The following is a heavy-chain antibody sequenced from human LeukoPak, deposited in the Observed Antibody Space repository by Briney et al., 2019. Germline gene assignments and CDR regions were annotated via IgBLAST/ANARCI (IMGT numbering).Heavy chain of an antibody. CDR1: GFTFSDYY. V-gene: IGHV3-11*04. D-gene: IGHD5-18*01. CDR3: ARDVNSYASYFDY. Sequence: GGSLRLSCAASGFTFSDYYMSWIRQAPGKGLEWVSYISGSGSTIYYADSVKGRFTIPRDNAKKSLYLQMNSLRAEDTAVYYCARDVNSYASYFDYWGQGILVTVSS. CDR2: ISGSGSTI. J-gene: IGHJ4*02.